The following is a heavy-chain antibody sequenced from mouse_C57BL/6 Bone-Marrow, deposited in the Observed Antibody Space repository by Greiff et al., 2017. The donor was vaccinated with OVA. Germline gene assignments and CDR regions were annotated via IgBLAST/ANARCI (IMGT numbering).Heavy chain of an antibody. CDR3: ARHREGFAY. CDR1: GFTFSSYG. J-gene: IGHJ3*01. CDR2: ISSGGSYT. D-gene: IGHD3-1*01. V-gene: IGHV5-6*02. Sequence: DVKLVESGGDLVKPGGSLKLSCAASGFTFSSYGMSWVRQTPDKRLEWVATISSGGSYTYYPDSVKGRFTISRDNAKNTLYLQMSSLKSEDTAMYYCARHREGFAYWGQGTLVTVSA.